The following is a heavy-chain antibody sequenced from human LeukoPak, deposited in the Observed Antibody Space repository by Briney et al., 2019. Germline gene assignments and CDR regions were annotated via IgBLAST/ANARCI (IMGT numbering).Heavy chain of an antibody. CDR2: IKQDGSKK. CDR1: GFTFSSYW. V-gene: IGHV3-7*01. J-gene: IGHJ4*02. CDR3: ARDRAHVLLWFGKLGDDSPRFDY. D-gene: IGHD3-10*01. Sequence: GGSLRLSCAASGFTFSSYWMSWVRQAPGKGLEWVANIKQDGSKKYYADSVKGRFTISRDNAKNSLYLQMNSLRAEDTAVYYCARDRAHVLLWFGKLGDDSPRFDYWGQGTLVTVSS.